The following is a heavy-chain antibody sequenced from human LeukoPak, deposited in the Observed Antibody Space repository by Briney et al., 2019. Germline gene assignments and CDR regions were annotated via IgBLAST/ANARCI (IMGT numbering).Heavy chain of an antibody. Sequence: PGGTLRLSCAASGFIFSSYGMHWVRQALGKGLEGVAFIRYDGSDKFYADSVKGRFTISRDHSKNKVYLQMNTLRVEDTAIYYCAKDRSGYGHDYFDYWGQGIRVTASS. V-gene: IGHV3-30*02. CDR2: IRYDGSDK. D-gene: IGHD6-25*01. J-gene: IGHJ4*02. CDR1: GFIFSSYG. CDR3: AKDRSGYGHDYFDY.